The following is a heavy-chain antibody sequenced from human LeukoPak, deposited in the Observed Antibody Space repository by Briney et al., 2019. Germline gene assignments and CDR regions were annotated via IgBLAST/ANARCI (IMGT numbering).Heavy chain of an antibody. J-gene: IGHJ4*02. D-gene: IGHD2-15*01. CDR1: GFTVSSTY. CDR2: LYSGGNT. V-gene: IGHV3-66*01. Sequence: GGSLRLSCAASGFTVSSTYMSWVRQAPGKALEWVSVLYSGGNTQYAGSVKGRFTISRDNSKNTLYLQMDSLRAEDTAVYYCARDFEGSCCCDFDYWGQGTLVTVSA. CDR3: ARDFEGSCCCDFDY.